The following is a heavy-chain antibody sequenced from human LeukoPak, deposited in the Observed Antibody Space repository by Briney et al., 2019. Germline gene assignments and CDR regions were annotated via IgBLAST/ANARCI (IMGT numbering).Heavy chain of an antibody. CDR2: IKSKSDGGTT. CDR1: GFTFSNAW. Sequence: GGSLRLSCAASGFTFSNAWMSWVPQAPGKGLEWVGRIKSKSDGGTTDYAAPVKGRFTISRDDSKNTLYLQINSLKTEDTAVYYCTTETPYSYGPPAFDYWGQGTLVTVSS. V-gene: IGHV3-15*01. J-gene: IGHJ4*02. CDR3: TTETPYSYGPPAFDY. D-gene: IGHD5-18*01.